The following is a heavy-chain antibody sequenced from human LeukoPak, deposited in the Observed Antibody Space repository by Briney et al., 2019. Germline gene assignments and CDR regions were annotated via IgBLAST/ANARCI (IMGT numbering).Heavy chain of an antibody. J-gene: IGHJ6*03. D-gene: IGHD3-10*01. CDR2: IYGGGST. Sequence: GGSLRLSCAASGFTVSSNYMNWVRQAPGKGLEWVSVIYGGGSTYYADSVKGRFTISRDTSKNTLYLQMNSLRAEDTAVYYCAKEKRITMVRGVIIPLYYYYMDVWGKGTTVTVSS. V-gene: IGHV3-66*02. CDR1: GFTVSSNY. CDR3: AKEKRITMVRGVIIPLYYYYMDV.